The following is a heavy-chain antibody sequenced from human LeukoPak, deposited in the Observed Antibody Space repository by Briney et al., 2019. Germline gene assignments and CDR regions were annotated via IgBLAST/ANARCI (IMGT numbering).Heavy chain of an antibody. CDR2: LIDSGRDT. CDR3: AKRSESNSGHFDS. Sequence: GGSLRLSCAASGFTVSSKYMSWVRQAPGKGLEWVSALIDSGRDTYYADSVKGRFTISRDNSKNTLYLQMNSLRAGDTAIYYCAKRSESNSGHFDSWGQGTLVTVSS. D-gene: IGHD5-12*01. J-gene: IGHJ4*02. CDR1: GFTVSSKY. V-gene: IGHV3-23*01.